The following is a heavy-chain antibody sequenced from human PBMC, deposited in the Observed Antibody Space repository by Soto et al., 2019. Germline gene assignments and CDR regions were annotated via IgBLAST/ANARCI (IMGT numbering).Heavy chain of an antibody. V-gene: IGHV3-74*01. CDR1: GFTFSSYW. D-gene: IGHD3-10*01. CDR3: AREGYYGSGSYQMAYYYYGMDV. Sequence: GGSLRLSCAASGFTFSSYWMHWVRQAPGKGLVWVSRINRDGSSTSYADSVKGRFTISRDNAKNTLYLQMNSLRAEDTAVYYCAREGYYGSGSYQMAYYYYGMDVWGQGTTVTVSS. J-gene: IGHJ6*02. CDR2: INRDGSST.